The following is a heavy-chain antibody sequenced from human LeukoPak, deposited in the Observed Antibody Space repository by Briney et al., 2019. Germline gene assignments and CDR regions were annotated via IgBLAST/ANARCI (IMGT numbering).Heavy chain of an antibody. V-gene: IGHV3-23*01. D-gene: IGHD4-17*01. CDR2: ISDSGGRT. CDR3: AKNDYGDYGIWNY. Sequence: GGSLRLSCAASGLTFSSDAMRWVCQAPWKGLEWVSAISDSGGRTYYADSVKGRFTISRDNSKNTPYLQMNRLRAEDTAVYYCAKNDYGDYGIWNYWGQGTLVTVSS. J-gene: IGHJ4*02. CDR1: GLTFSSDA.